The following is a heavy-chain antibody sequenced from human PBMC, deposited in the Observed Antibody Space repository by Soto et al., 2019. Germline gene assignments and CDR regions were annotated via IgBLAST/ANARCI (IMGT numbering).Heavy chain of an antibody. CDR1: GFTFGSYA. D-gene: IGHD3-16*01. J-gene: IGHJ4*02. V-gene: IGHV3-23*01. CDR3: AKLEHNSGGVLDF. CDR2: ITGGGDST. Sequence: LRLSCAGSGFTFGSYAMSWVRQAPGKGLEWVSAITGGGDSTWYADSVKGRVTISRDNSKTTLYLQMNSLRAEDTALYYCAKLEHNSGGVLDFWGQGAMVTVYS.